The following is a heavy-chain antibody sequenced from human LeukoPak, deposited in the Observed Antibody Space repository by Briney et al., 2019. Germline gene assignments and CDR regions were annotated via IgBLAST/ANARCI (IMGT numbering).Heavy chain of an antibody. CDR3: ARRGGSYPETPMSPEDYFDY. D-gene: IGHD1-26*01. CDR1: GGSISSYY. Sequence: SETLSLTCTVSGGSISSYYWSWIRQPPGKGLEWIGSIYYSGSTYYNPSLKSRVTISVDTSKNQFSLKLSSVTAADTAVYYCARRGGSYPETPMSPEDYFDYWGQGTLVTVSS. J-gene: IGHJ4*02. CDR2: IYYSGST. V-gene: IGHV4-59*05.